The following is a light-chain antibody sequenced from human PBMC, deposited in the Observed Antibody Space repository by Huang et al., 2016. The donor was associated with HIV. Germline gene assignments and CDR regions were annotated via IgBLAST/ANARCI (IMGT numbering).Light chain of an antibody. Sequence: EIVLTQSPATLSLSPGERATLSCRASQSLANYLAWYQQKPGQAPRLLIYDASNRATGIPARFSGSGSGTDFTLTISSLEPEDFAVYYCQQRGSWPLTFGGGTKVDI. V-gene: IGKV3-11*01. CDR3: QQRGSWPLT. CDR1: QSLANY. CDR2: DAS. J-gene: IGKJ4*01.